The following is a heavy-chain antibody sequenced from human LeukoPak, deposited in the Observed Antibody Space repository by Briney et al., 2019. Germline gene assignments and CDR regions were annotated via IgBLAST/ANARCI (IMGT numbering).Heavy chain of an antibody. J-gene: IGHJ3*02. CDR1: GYTFTGYY. V-gene: IGHV1-2*02. D-gene: IGHD3-9*01. Sequence: ASVKVSCKASGYTFTGYYMHWVRQAPGQGLEWMGWINPNSGATNYAQKFQGRVTMTRDTSISTASMELSSLRSDDTAVYYCARARKYDILTGPTPGHAFDIWSQGTMVTVSS. CDR2: INPNSGAT. CDR3: ARARKYDILTGPTPGHAFDI.